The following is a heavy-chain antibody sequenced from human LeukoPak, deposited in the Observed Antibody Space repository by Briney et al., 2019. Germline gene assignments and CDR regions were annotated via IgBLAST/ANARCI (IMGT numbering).Heavy chain of an antibody. CDR1: RFTFSSYG. CDR2: ISYDGSNK. CDR3: AKEASGSSSLDY. J-gene: IGHJ4*02. D-gene: IGHD6-13*01. V-gene: IGHV3-30*18. Sequence: QSGGSLRLSCAAYRFTFSSYGMHWVRQAPGKGLEWVAVISYDGSNKYYADSVKGRFTISRDNSKNTLYLQMNSLRAEDTAVYYCAKEASGSSSLDYWGQGTLVTVYS.